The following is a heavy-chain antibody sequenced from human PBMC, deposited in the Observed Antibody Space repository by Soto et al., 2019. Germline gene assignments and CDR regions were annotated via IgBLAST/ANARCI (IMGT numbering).Heavy chain of an antibody. V-gene: IGHV3-21*01. CDR2: ISSNSAYI. Sequence: AGGSLRLSWTASGCTFRSLSMHWVRQTPGKGLEWVSTISSNSAYIYYTDALRGRFTISRDNAKNSLHLQMNSLRAEDTAVYYCTRDASRDSSARGWFDPWGPGTLVTVSS. CDR3: TRDASRDSSARGWFDP. D-gene: IGHD6-13*01. CDR1: GCTFRSLS. J-gene: IGHJ5*02.